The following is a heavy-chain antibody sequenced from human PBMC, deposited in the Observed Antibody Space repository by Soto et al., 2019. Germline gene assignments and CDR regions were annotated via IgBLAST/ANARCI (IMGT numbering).Heavy chain of an antibody. CDR2: ITWNSGSI. V-gene: IGHV3-9*01. D-gene: IGHD6-19*01. Sequence: EVQLVESGGGLVQPGRSLKLSCAASGFTFHDYAMHWVRQGQGKGLEWVSGITWNSGSIDYADSVKGRFTISRDNAKNSLYLQMNSLRPEDTALYYCAKDIREYSSGWTYFDYWCHGTRVTVSS. CDR3: AKDIREYSSGWTYFDY. J-gene: IGHJ4*01. CDR1: GFTFHDYA.